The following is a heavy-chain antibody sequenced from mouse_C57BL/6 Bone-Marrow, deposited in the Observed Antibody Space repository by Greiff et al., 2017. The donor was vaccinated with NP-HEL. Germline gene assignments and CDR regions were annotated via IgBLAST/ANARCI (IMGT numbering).Heavy chain of an antibody. J-gene: IGHJ3*01. CDR3: ARRLYYGSSY. CDR1: GFTFSDYG. Sequence: DVKLVESGGGLVKPGGSLKLSCAASGFTFSDYGMHWVRQAPEKGLEWVAYISSGSSTIYYADTVKGRSTISRDNAKNTLFLQMTSLRSEDTSMYYCARRLYYGSSYWGQGTLVTVSA. D-gene: IGHD1-1*01. CDR2: ISSGSSTI. V-gene: IGHV5-17*01.